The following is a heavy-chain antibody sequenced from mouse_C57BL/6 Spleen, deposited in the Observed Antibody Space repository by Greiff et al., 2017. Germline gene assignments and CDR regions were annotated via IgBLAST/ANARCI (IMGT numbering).Heavy chain of an antibody. V-gene: IGHV1-69*01. J-gene: IGHJ2*01. Sequence: QVQLQQPGAELVMPGASVKLSCKASGYTFTSYWMHWVKQRPGQGLEWIGEIDPSDSYTNYNQKFKDKATLTVDKSPSTAYMQLSSLTSEDSAVYYCARDGYSDYWGQGTTLTVSS. D-gene: IGHD2-3*01. CDR2: IDPSDSYT. CDR3: ARDGYSDY. CDR1: GYTFTSYW.